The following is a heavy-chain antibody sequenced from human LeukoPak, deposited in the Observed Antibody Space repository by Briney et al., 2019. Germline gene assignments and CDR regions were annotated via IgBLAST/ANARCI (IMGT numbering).Heavy chain of an antibody. CDR1: GGSFSDYY. Sequence: SETLSLTCAAYGGSFSDYYWSWIRQPPGKGLEWIGEINHSGSTNYNPSLKSRVTISVDTSKNQFSLKLSSVTAADTAVYYCAREGRGYDSTGGSTLFDYWGQGTLVTVSS. CDR3: AREGRGYDSTGGSTLFDY. J-gene: IGHJ4*02. D-gene: IGHD5-12*01. V-gene: IGHV4-34*01. CDR2: INHSGST.